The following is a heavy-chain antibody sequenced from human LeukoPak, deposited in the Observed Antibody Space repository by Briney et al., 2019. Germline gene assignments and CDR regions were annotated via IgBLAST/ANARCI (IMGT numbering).Heavy chain of an antibody. V-gene: IGHV4-39*01. J-gene: IGHJ5*02. D-gene: IGHD3-10*01. CDR3: AKIGGYMVRGVENWFDP. Sequence: SETLALTCTVSGGSISSNNYYWGWIRQPPGKGLEWFGSIDYSGSTNYNPSLKSRVTISVDTSKNQFSLKVTSVTPADTAVYYCAKIGGYMVRGVENWFDPWGQGTLVTVSS. CDR1: GGSISSNNYY. CDR2: IDYSGST.